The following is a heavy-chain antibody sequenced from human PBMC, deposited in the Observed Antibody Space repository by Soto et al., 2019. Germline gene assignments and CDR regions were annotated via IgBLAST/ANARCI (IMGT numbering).Heavy chain of an antibody. CDR3: AKQFTGWSYYFDY. V-gene: IGHV3-30-3*02. CDR2: ISYEGSTK. J-gene: IGHJ4*02. D-gene: IGHD6-19*01. Sequence: QVQLVESGGGVVQPGRSLRLSCAASGFTFSTHAMHWVRQAPGKGLEWVAVISYEGSTKYYADSVKGRFTISRDNSKNTLYLQMNSQRAEDTAVYYCAKQFTGWSYYFDYWGQGTLVTVSS. CDR1: GFTFSTHA.